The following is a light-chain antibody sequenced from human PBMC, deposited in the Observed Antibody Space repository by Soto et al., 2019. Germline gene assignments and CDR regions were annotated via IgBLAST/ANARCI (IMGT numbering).Light chain of an antibody. CDR1: NNDVGNYKL. CDR3: YSYAGTSTWV. V-gene: IGLV2-23*01. Sequence: QSALTQPASVSESPGQSITISCTGTNNDVGNYKLVSWFQHHLGKAPKLIIYEGTKRPSGVSNRFSASQSGNTASLTISGLQADDEADYYCYSYAGTSTWVFGGGTKLTVL. J-gene: IGLJ3*02. CDR2: EGT.